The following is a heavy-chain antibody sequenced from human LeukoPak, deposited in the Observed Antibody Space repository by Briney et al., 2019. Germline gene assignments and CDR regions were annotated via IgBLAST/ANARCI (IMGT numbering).Heavy chain of an antibody. CDR2: ISSDGIDT. CDR3: ARDEYSSSWYGAFDY. Sequence: GGSLRLSCAASGFPFSTYWMHWVRQAPGKGPVWVSRISSDGIDTNYADSVKGRFTISRDNAKNSLYLQMNSLRAEDTAIYYCARDEYSSSWYGAFDYWGQGTLVTVSS. D-gene: IGHD6-13*01. V-gene: IGHV3-74*01. J-gene: IGHJ4*02. CDR1: GFPFSTYW.